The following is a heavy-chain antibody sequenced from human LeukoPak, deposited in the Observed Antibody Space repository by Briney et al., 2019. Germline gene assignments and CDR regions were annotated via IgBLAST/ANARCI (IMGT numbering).Heavy chain of an antibody. CDR2: IWNDGSNK. CDR3: ARIHSLYYYDSSGYGAFDI. Sequence: PGGSLRLSCAASGFTFSSYGMHWVRQAPGKGLEWVAVIWNDGSNKYYADSVKGRFTISRDNSKNTLYLRMNSLRAEDTAVYYCARIHSLYYYDSSGYGAFDIWGQGTMVTVSS. V-gene: IGHV3-33*01. J-gene: IGHJ3*02. CDR1: GFTFSSYG. D-gene: IGHD3-22*01.